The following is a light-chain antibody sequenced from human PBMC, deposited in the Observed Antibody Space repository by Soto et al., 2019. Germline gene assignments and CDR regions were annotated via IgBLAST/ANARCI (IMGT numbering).Light chain of an antibody. J-gene: IGKJ2*01. CDR3: QESFSPLYT. CDR2: AAS. CDR1: QTIHNY. V-gene: IGKV1-39*01. Sequence: DIQLTQSPSSLSGSVGDRVTITCRASQTIHNYLNWYQQIPGKAPKLLIYAASNLRGGVPSRFSGGGSVTDFTLTINSLQPEDFATYYCQESFSPLYTFGQGTILDI.